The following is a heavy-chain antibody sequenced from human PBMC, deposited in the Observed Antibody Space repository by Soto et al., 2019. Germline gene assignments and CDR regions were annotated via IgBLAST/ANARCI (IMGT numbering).Heavy chain of an antibody. V-gene: IGHV4-30-4*01. CDR3: ARGPSGDKVDS. J-gene: IGHJ4*02. CDR1: GGPISTVDYW. D-gene: IGHD7-27*01. CDR2: IYDGGRT. Sequence: QVQLQESGPGLVKPSQTLSLTCTVSGGPISTVDYWWSWIRQSPDMGLEWIGHIYDGGRTYNNPSIESRVPRSVDTSKSQRSLTLSSVSAADTAAYYCARGPSGDKVDSWGQGTLVTVSS.